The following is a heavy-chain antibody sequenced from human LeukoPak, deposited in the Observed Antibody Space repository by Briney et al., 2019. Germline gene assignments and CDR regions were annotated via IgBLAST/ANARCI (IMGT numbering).Heavy chain of an antibody. CDR3: ARARDDYGDYKYDYYYGMDV. Sequence: ASVKVSCKASGYTFTSYAMHWVRQAPGQRLEWMGWINAGNGNTKYSQKFQGRVTITADKSTSTAYMELSSLRSEDTAGYYCARARDDYGDYKYDYYYGMDVWGQGTTVTVSS. J-gene: IGHJ6*02. V-gene: IGHV1-3*01. CDR2: INAGNGNT. D-gene: IGHD4-17*01. CDR1: GYTFTSYA.